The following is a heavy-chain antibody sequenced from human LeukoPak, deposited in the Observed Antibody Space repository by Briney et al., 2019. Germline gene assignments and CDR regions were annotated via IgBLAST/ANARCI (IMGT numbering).Heavy chain of an antibody. J-gene: IGHJ6*03. Sequence: GGSLRLSCAVSGFTFSSYAMHWVRQAPGKGLEYVSAISSNGGSTYYANSVKGRFTISRDNSKNTLYLQMGSLRAEDMAVYYCATSTPHDFWSGYSSSHYYYMDVWGKGTTVTVSS. CDR3: ATSTPHDFWSGYSSSHYYYMDV. D-gene: IGHD3-3*01. V-gene: IGHV3-64*01. CDR1: GFTFSSYA. CDR2: ISSNGGST.